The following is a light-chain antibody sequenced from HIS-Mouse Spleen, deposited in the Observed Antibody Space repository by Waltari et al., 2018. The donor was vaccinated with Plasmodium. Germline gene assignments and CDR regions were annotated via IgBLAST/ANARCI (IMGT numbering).Light chain of an antibody. CDR1: SRDVGSYNI. J-gene: IGLJ1*01. CDR2: EGS. CDR3: CSYAGSSTYV. V-gene: IGLV2-23*01. Sequence: QSALTQPASVSGSPGQSITISCTGTSRDVGSYNIVSWYQQHPGKAPKPMIYEGSKRPSGVSNRFSGSKSGNTASLTISGLQAEDEADYYCCSYAGSSTYVFGTGTKVTVL.